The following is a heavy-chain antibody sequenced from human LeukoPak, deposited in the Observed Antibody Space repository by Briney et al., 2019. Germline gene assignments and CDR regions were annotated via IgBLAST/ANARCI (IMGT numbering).Heavy chain of an antibody. CDR2: IHHSGST. D-gene: IGHD3-16*02. CDR3: ARIIGDYVWGSYRYYFDY. J-gene: IGHJ4*02. CDR1: GYSISSGYY. V-gene: IGHV4-38-2*02. Sequence: SETLSLTCTVSGYSISSGYYWGWIRQPPGKGLEWIGSIHHSGSTHYNPFLKSRVTISVDTSKNQFSLKLSSVTAADTAVYYCARIIGDYVWGSYRYYFDYWGQGTLVTVSS.